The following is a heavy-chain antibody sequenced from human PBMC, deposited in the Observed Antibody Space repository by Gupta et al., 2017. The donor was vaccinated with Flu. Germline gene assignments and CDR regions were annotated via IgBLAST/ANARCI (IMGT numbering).Heavy chain of an antibody. CDR2: VSGDGRTI. CDR1: GFTFSSYA. J-gene: IGHJ4*02. Sequence: QVQLVESGGGVVQPGRSLRLSCAASGFTFSSYALHWVRQAPGKGLEWMAVVSGDGRTIYYTDSVKGRFTISRDNSKNTVSLQMNSLRAEDTALYYCARERTYKLELEDWGQGTLVTVSS. CDR3: ARERTYKLELED. V-gene: IGHV3-30*04. D-gene: IGHD1-7*01.